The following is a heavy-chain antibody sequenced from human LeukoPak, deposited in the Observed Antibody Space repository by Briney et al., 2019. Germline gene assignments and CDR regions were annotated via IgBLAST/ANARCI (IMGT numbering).Heavy chain of an antibody. CDR3: ARDIVPRGVDYGMDV. Sequence: GASVKVSCKASGYTFTGYYMHWVRQAPGQGLEWMGWINPNSGGTNYAQKFQGRVTMTRDTSTSTVYMELSSLRSEDTAVYYCARDIVPRGVDYGMDVWGQGTTVTVS. CDR2: INPNSGGT. D-gene: IGHD3-10*01. CDR1: GYTFTGYY. J-gene: IGHJ6*02. V-gene: IGHV1-2*02.